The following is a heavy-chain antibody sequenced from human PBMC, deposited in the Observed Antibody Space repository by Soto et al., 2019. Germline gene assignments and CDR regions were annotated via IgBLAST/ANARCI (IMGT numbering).Heavy chain of an antibody. Sequence: QVQLQESGPGLVKPSQPLSLTCTVSGGSIRRGGYYWSWIRQHPGKGLEWIGYIYDSGSTYYNPSIKSRVTISVDTSKNQFSRKQSSGTAADTAVYYCARRIAAALVTMGAFDIWGQGTMVTVSS. J-gene: IGHJ3*02. D-gene: IGHD6-13*01. CDR2: IYDSGST. CDR1: GGSIRRGGYY. CDR3: ARRIAAALVTMGAFDI. V-gene: IGHV4-31*03.